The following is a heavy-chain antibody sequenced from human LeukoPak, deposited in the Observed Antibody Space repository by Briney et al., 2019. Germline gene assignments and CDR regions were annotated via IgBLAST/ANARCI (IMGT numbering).Heavy chain of an antibody. CDR2: IDPSDSYT. CDR1: GYSFTSYW. Sequence: GESLKISCKGSGYSFTSYWISWVRQMPGKGLEWMGRIDPSDSYTNYSPSFQGHVTISADKSISTAYLQWSSLKASDTAMYYCAGPLDSYYYYGMDVWGQGSTVTVSS. V-gene: IGHV5-10-1*01. CDR3: AGPLDSYYYYGMDV. J-gene: IGHJ6*02.